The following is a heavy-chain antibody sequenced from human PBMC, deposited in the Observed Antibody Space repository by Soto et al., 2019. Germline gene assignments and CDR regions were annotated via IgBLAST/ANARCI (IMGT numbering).Heavy chain of an antibody. CDR3: ARAGCDGGSCYTLVGLRYGMDV. J-gene: IGHJ6*02. CDR2: ISYDGNNK. Sequence: QVQLVESGGGVVQPGRSLRLSCAASGFTFSSYVMYWVRQAPGKGLEWVAVISYDGNNKYYADSVKGRFTISRDNSKNTLYLQMNSLRAEDTAVYYCARAGCDGGSCYTLVGLRYGMDVWGQGPTATVSS. V-gene: IGHV3-30-3*01. CDR1: GFTFSSYV. D-gene: IGHD2-15*01.